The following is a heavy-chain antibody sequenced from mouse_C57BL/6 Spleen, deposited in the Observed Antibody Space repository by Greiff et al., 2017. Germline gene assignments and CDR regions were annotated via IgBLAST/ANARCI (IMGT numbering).Heavy chain of an antibody. J-gene: IGHJ1*03. CDR3: TRVVYDGNYSRYFEG. V-gene: IGHV5-9-1*02. CDR2: ISSGGDSI. D-gene: IGHD2-1*01. CDR1: GFTFSSYA. Sequence: EVQGVESGEGLVKPGGSLKLSCAASGFTFSSYAMSWVRQTPVKGLEWVAYISSGGDSIYYEDNVKGRFTISRDNARTTLYLQMSSLKSEDTAMYYCTRVVYDGNYSRYFEGWGTGTTVTVSS.